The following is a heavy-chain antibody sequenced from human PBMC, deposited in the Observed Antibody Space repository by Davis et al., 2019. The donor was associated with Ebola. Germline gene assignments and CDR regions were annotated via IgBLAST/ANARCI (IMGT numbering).Heavy chain of an antibody. Sequence: GRSLRLSCAASGFTFSSYAMHWVRPAPGKGLEWVAVISYDGSNKYYADSVKGRFNISRDNSKNTLYLQMNSRRAEDTAVYYCARDGCSSTSCYPEVYYYYGMDVWGQGTTVTVSS. CDR3: ARDGCSSTSCYPEVYYYYGMDV. J-gene: IGHJ6*02. CDR2: ISYDGSNK. V-gene: IGHV3-30-3*01. D-gene: IGHD2-2*01. CDR1: GFTFSSYA.